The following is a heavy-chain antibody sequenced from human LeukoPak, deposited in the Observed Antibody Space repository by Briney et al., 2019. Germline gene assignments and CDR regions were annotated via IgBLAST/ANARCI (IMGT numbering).Heavy chain of an antibody. Sequence: GGSLRLSCAASGFTFSSYEMNWVRQAPGKGLEWVSYISSSGRTIYYEDSVKGRFSISRDNAKNSLYLQMNSLRAEDTAVYYCARRRGGSYSFSDYWGQGTLVTVSS. CDR2: ISSSGRTI. CDR3: ARRRGGSYSFSDY. J-gene: IGHJ4*02. V-gene: IGHV3-48*03. D-gene: IGHD1-26*01. CDR1: GFTFSSYE.